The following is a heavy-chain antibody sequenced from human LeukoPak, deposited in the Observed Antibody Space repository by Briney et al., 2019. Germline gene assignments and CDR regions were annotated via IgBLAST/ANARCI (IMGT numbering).Heavy chain of an antibody. CDR3: ARLNWNLDY. D-gene: IGHD1-20*01. CDR2: IYYSGST. J-gene: IGHJ4*02. CDR1: GGSISSYY. Sequence: SETLSLTCTVSGGSISSYYWSWIRQPPGKGLEWIGYIYYSGSTNYNPSLKSRVTISVDTSKNQFSLKLSSVTAADTAVYYCARLNWNLDYWGQGTLVTVSS. V-gene: IGHV4-59*01.